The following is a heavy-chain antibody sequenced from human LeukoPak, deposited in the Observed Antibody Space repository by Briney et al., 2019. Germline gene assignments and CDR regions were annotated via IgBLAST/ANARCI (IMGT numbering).Heavy chain of an antibody. CDR1: GGSFSGYY. CDR3: ARVPYCGGDCYRNFDY. CDR2: INHSGST. D-gene: IGHD2-21*02. V-gene: IGHV4-34*01. Sequence: SETLSLTCAVYGGSFSGYYWSWIRQPPGKGLEWIGEINHSGSTNYNPSLKSRVTISVDTSKNQFSLKLSSVTAADTAVYYCARVPYCGGDCYRNFDYWGRGTLVTVSS. J-gene: IGHJ4*02.